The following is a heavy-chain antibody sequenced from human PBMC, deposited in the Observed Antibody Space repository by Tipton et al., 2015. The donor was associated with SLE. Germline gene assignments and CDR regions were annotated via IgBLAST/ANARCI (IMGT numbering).Heavy chain of an antibody. CDR1: GGSFSDYY. CDR3: ARGSNIVVVPTTFDY. D-gene: IGHD2-2*01. CDR2: ISHDGNT. Sequence: LRLSCAVYGGSFSDYYWSWVRQPPGMGLEWIGEISHDGNTNYNPSLKSRVTISVDTSKKQFSLKLSSVTAADTAVYYCARGSNIVVVPTTFDYWGQGTLVTVSS. J-gene: IGHJ4*02. V-gene: IGHV4-34*01.